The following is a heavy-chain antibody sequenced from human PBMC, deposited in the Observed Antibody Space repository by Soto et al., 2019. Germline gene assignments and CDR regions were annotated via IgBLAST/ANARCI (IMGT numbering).Heavy chain of an antibody. V-gene: IGHV1-18*01. D-gene: IGHD3-3*01. CDR1: GYTFTSYG. CDR3: ARDGRNTSGYSRL. CDR2: ISVNNGNT. Sequence: QVQLVQSGAEVMKHGASLKVSCKASGYTFTSYGITWVRQAPGQGLEWMGWISVNNGNTNYAQNFQGRVTMTTDTSTNTAYMELRSLRSDDTAVYYCARDGRNTSGYSRLWGQGTLVTVSS. J-gene: IGHJ4*02.